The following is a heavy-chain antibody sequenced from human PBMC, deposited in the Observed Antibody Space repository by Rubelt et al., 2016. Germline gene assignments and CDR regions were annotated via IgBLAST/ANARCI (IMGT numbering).Heavy chain of an antibody. J-gene: IGHJ2*01. D-gene: IGHD2-8*01. CDR1: GGSISSSSYY. Sequence: QLQLQESGPGLVKPSETLSLTCTVSGGSISSSSYYWGWIRQPPGKGLEWIGSIHYSGSTYYNPSLKSRVTISVDTSKNQFSLKLRAVTAADPAVYYCARRQWVWYFDLWGRGTLVTVSS. V-gene: IGHV4-39*01. CDR2: IHYSGST. CDR3: ARRQWVWYFDL.